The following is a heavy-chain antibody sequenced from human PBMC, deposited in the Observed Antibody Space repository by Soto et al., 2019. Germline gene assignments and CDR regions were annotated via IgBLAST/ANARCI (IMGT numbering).Heavy chain of an antibody. Sequence: ASVKVSCKASGYTFTSYGISWVRQAPGQGLEWMGWISAYNGNTNYAQKLQGRVTMTTDTSTSTAYMELRSLRSDDTAVYYCARDLGPGYSSSWLKKYYFDYWGQGTLVTVSS. D-gene: IGHD6-13*01. CDR2: ISAYNGNT. CDR3: ARDLGPGYSSSWLKKYYFDY. CDR1: GYTFTSYG. J-gene: IGHJ4*02. V-gene: IGHV1-18*01.